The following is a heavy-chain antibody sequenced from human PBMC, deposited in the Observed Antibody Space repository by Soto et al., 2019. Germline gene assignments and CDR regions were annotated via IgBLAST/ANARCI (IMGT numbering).Heavy chain of an antibody. D-gene: IGHD3-9*01. CDR3: ARDRLRAILDV. J-gene: IGHJ6*02. Sequence: ASVKVSCKTSGGSFSTFAISWVRQAPGQGLEWMGRIIPIFDTTNYAQSFQGRVTMTTDTSTSTAYMELRSLRSDDTAVYYCARDRLRAILDVWGQGTTVTVSS. V-gene: IGHV1-69*05. CDR2: IIPIFDTT. CDR1: GGSFSTFA.